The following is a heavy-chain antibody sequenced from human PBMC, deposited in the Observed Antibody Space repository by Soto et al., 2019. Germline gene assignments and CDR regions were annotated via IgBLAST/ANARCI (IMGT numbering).Heavy chain of an antibody. Sequence: ASVKVSCKVSGYTLTELSMHWVRQAPGKGLEWMGGFDPEDGETIYAQKFQGRVTMTEDTSTDTAYMELSSLRSEDTALYYCATRRTAYYYDSRFDPWGQGTLVTVSS. CDR2: FDPEDGET. V-gene: IGHV1-24*01. D-gene: IGHD3-22*01. CDR3: ATRRTAYYYDSRFDP. CDR1: GYTLTELS. J-gene: IGHJ5*02.